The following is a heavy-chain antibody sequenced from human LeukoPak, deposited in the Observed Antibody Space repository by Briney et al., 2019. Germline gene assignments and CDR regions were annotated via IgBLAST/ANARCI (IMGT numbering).Heavy chain of an antibody. CDR2: IIPIFGIA. CDR3: AGDTRITMVRGVIKSYYFDY. CDR1: AGTFSSYA. Sequence: ASVTVSCKASAGTFSSYAISWVRQAPGQGLEWMGRIIPIFGIANYAQKFQGRVTITADKSTSTAYMELSSLRSEDTAVYYCAGDTRITMVRGVIKSYYFDYWGQGTLVTVSS. J-gene: IGHJ4*02. D-gene: IGHD3-10*01. V-gene: IGHV1-69*04.